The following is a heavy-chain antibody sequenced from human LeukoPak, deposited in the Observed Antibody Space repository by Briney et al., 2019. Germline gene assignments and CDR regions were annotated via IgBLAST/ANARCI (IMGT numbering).Heavy chain of an antibody. V-gene: IGHV4-38-2*01. CDR1: GYSISSGYY. CDR3: ARQHYYDSSGVFPPATRVYYYYYYMDV. CDR2: FYHSGST. J-gene: IGHJ6*03. D-gene: IGHD3-22*01. Sequence: SETLSLTCAVSGYSISSGYYWGWIRQPPGKGLQWIGSFYHSGSTYYNPSLRSRVTISVDTSKNQFSLELSSVTAADTAVYYYARQHYYDSSGVFPPATRVYYYYYYMDVCGKGTTVTVSS.